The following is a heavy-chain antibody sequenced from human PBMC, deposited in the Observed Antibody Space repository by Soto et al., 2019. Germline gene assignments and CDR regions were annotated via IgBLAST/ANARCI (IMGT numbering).Heavy chain of an antibody. CDR3: ARGSSIAGLYYGMDV. CDR2: NYYSGIT. Sequence: QVQLQESGPGLVKPSQTLSLTCTVAGGSISSGGYYWTWIRQHPGKGLEWIGYNYYSGITYYNPSLKGRVTISLDTSKHQFSLKLSSVTAADTAVYYCARGSSIAGLYYGMDVWGQGTTVTVSS. D-gene: IGHD6-6*01. CDR1: GGSISSGGYY. V-gene: IGHV4-31*03. J-gene: IGHJ6*02.